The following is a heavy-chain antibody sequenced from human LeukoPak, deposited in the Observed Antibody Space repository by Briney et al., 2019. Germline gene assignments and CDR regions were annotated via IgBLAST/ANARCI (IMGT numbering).Heavy chain of an antibody. CDR3: ARETKGSSWYYFDY. J-gene: IGHJ4*02. Sequence: GGSLRLSCAASGFTFSSYWMHWVRHAPGKGLVWVSRINSDGSSTYYADSVKGRFTTSRDNARNTLYLQMNSLRAEDTAVYYCARETKGSSWYYFDYWGQGTLVTVSS. CDR1: GFTFSSYW. V-gene: IGHV3-74*01. CDR2: INSDGSST. D-gene: IGHD6-13*01.